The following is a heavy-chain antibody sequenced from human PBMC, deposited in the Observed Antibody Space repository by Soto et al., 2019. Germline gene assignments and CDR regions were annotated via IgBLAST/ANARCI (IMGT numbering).Heavy chain of an antibody. CDR3: ARVRDDSSGYYPREFDY. Sequence: SETLSLTCTVSGGSISSYYWSWIRQPPGKGLEWIGYIYYSGSTNYNPSLKSRVTISVDTSKNQFSLKLSSVTAADTAVYYCARVRDDSSGYYPREFDYWGQGTLVTVSS. CDR2: IYYSGST. CDR1: GGSISSYY. D-gene: IGHD3-22*01. J-gene: IGHJ4*02. V-gene: IGHV4-59*01.